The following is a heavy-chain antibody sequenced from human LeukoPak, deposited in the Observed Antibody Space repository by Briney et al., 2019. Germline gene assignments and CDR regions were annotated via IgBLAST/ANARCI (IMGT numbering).Heavy chain of an antibody. CDR2: IIPIFGIA. V-gene: IGHV1-69*04. J-gene: IGHJ4*02. CDR3: AVGDTAMVTAHAPFDY. D-gene: IGHD5-18*01. CDR1: GGTFSSYA. Sequence: GASVKVSCKASGGTFSSYAISWVRQAPGQGLEWMGRIIPIFGIANYAQKFQGRVTITADKPTSTAYMELSSLRSEDTAVYYCAVGDTAMVTAHAPFDYWGQGTLVTVSS.